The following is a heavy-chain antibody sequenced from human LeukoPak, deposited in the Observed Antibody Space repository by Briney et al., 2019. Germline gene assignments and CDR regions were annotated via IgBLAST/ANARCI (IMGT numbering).Heavy chain of an antibody. D-gene: IGHD1-1*01. CDR2: IYYSGSA. Sequence: SETLSLTCTVSGGSISSGGYYWSWIRQHPGKGLEWIGSIYYSGSAYYNPSLKGRVTISLVTSKNQFSLKLSSVTAADTAIYYCASGDNDPLFDYWGQGTLVTVSS. CDR3: ASGDNDPLFDY. J-gene: IGHJ4*02. CDR1: GGSISSGGYY. V-gene: IGHV4-31*03.